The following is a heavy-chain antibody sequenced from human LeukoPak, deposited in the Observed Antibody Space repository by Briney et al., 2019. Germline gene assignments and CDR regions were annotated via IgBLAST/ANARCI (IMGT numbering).Heavy chain of an antibody. J-gene: IGHJ4*02. CDR2: ISGSSIYI. V-gene: IGHV3-21*01. Sequence: GGSLRLSCAASGFTFNSYSMNWVRQAPGKGLEWVSSISGSSIYIYYADSVKGRFTISRDNAKNSLYLQMNSLRAEDTAVYYWARGGPEDYWGQGTLVTVSS. CDR3: ARGGPEDY. CDR1: GFTFNSYS.